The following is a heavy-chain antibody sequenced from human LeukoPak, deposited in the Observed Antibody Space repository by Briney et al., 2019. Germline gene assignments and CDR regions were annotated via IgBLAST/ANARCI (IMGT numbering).Heavy chain of an antibody. V-gene: IGHV4-4*07. D-gene: IGHD3-3*01. CDR1: GGSISSYY. CDR2: IYTSGST. CDR3: AREEARITIFGVVMPDDAFDI. J-gene: IGHJ3*02. Sequence: PSETLSLTCTVSGGSISSYYWSWIRQPAGKGLEWIGRIYTSGSTNYNPSLKSRVTMSVDTSKNQFSLKLSSVTAADTAVYYCAREEARITIFGVVMPDDAFDIWGQGTMVTVSS.